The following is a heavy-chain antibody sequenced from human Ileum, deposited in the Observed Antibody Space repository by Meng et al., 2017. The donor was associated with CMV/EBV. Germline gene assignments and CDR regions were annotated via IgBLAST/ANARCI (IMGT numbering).Heavy chain of an antibody. D-gene: IGHD4-17*01. CDR2: IKQDGSEE. CDR3: ARNPVTNRRASHFDY. V-gene: IGHV3-7*01. CDR1: GGSISSYY. Sequence: ETLSLTCTVSGGSISSYYWSWVRQGSGKGLEWVANIKQDGSEEYYVDSVKGRFTISRDNAKTSLFLQMNSLRAEDTAVYYCARNPVTNRRASHFDYWGQGTLVTVSS. J-gene: IGHJ4*02.